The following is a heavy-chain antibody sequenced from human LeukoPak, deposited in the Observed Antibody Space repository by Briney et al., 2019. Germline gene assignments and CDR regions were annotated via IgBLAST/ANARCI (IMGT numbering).Heavy chain of an antibody. V-gene: IGHV1-69*04. D-gene: IGHD4-17*01. Sequence: GASVKVSCKGSGGTFSSYAISWVRQAPGQGLEWMGRIIPILGIANYAQKFQGRVTITADKSTSTAYMELSSLRSEDTAVYYCARGTTTVTTVDYWGQGTLVTVSS. CDR3: ARGTTTVTTVDY. J-gene: IGHJ4*02. CDR1: GGTFSSYA. CDR2: IIPILGIA.